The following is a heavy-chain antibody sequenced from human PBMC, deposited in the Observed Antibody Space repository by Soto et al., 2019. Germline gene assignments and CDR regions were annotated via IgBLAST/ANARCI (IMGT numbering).Heavy chain of an antibody. CDR1: GGTFSSYA. CDR3: ASAVGSSGWGEKGYWYFDL. Sequence: QVQLVQSGAEVKKPGSSVKVSCKASGGTFSSYAISWVRQAPGQGLEWMGGIIPIFGTANYAQKFQGRVTITADESTSTAYMDLSSLRSEDTGVYYCASAVGSSGWGEKGYWYFDLWGPGTLVTVSS. J-gene: IGHJ2*01. D-gene: IGHD6-13*01. CDR2: IIPIFGTA. V-gene: IGHV1-69*19.